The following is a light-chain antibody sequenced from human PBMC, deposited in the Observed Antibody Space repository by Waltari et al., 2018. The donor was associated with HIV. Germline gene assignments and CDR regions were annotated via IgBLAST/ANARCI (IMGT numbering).Light chain of an antibody. CDR3: SSYTTSSTLV. CDR1: SSDVGSFNR. J-gene: IGLJ2*01. V-gene: IGLV2-18*02. Sequence: QSGLTQPPSVSGSPGQSVTISCTGTSSDVGSFNRVSWYQQPPGTAPTLMIFEVSNRPSWVPDRFSGSQSGNTASLTISGLQAEDEADYYCSSYTTSSTLVFGGGTKLTVL. CDR2: EVS.